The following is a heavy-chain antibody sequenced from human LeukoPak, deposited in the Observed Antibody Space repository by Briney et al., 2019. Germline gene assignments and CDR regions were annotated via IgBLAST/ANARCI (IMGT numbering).Heavy chain of an antibody. J-gene: IGHJ5*02. CDR3: ARENGGGWIDP. CDR2: IEKDGSEK. Sequence: SGGSLRLSCAASGFTFSSYWMNGVRQAPGKGLEWVANIEKDGSEKYYVDSVKGRFTISRDNAKSSLFLQMDSLRAEDTAVYYCARENGGGWIDPWGQGTLVTVSS. D-gene: IGHD2-8*01. CDR1: GFTFSSYW. V-gene: IGHV3-7*01.